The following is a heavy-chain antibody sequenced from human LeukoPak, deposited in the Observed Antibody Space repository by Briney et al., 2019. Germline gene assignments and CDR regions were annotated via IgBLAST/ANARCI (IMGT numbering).Heavy chain of an antibody. CDR2: INSDGSST. J-gene: IGHJ4*01. CDR3: ARAVYYSNYLGY. Sequence: GGSLRLSCAASGFTFSSYWMHWVRQAPGKGPVWVSRINSDGSSTNYGDSVKGRFTISRDNAKNTMYLQMNSLRAEDTAMYYCARAVYYSNYLGYWGQGTLVTVSS. V-gene: IGHV3-74*01. CDR1: GFTFSSYW. D-gene: IGHD3-10*01.